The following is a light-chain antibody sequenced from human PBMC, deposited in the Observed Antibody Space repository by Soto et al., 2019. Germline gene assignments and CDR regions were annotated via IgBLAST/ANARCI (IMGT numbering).Light chain of an antibody. Sequence: QSALTQPPSASGSPGQSVTISCTGTSSDVGGYNYVSWYQQHPGKAPKVMIYEVSKRPSGVPDRFSGSKSGNTASLTVSGLQAEDEADYDCSSYAGSNTYVVFGGGTKLTVL. CDR2: EVS. J-gene: IGLJ2*01. CDR1: SSDVGGYNY. V-gene: IGLV2-8*01. CDR3: SSYAGSNTYVV.